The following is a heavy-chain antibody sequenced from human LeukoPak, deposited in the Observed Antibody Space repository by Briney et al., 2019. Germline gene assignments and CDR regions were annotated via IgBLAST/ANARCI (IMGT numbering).Heavy chain of an antibody. V-gene: IGHV4-31*03. CDR2: IYYSGST. D-gene: IGHD2-15*01. J-gene: IGHJ4*02. Sequence: KASETLSLTCTVSGGSISSGGYYWSWIRQHPGKGLEWIRYIYYSGSTYYNPSLKSRVTISVDTSKNQFSLKLSSVTAADTAVYYCARGKVVRYFDYWGQGTLVTVS. CDR3: ARGKVVRYFDY. CDR1: GGSISSGGYY.